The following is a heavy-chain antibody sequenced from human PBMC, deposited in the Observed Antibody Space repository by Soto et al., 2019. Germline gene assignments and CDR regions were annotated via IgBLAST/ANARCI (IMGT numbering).Heavy chain of an antibody. Sequence: QVQLQESGPGLVKPSGTLSLTCAVSGGSISSSNWWSWVRQPPGKGLEWIGEIYHSGSTNYNPYRKRRVPLSGAKSKNPFSLKLSSVTAADTAVYYCARDRCSGGSCYSGREWRYFDCWGQGTLVTVSS. CDR3: ARDRCSGGSCYSGREWRYFDC. J-gene: IGHJ4*02. CDR2: IYHSGST. V-gene: IGHV4-4*02. CDR1: GGSISSSNW. D-gene: IGHD2-15*01.